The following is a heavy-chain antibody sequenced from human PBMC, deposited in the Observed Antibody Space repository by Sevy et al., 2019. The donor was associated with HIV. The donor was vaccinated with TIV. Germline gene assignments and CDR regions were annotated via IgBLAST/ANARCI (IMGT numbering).Heavy chain of an antibody. CDR2: ISSGSSYI. J-gene: IGHJ4*02. CDR1: GFTFSNYF. CDR3: ARGDYYGSLYYFDY. D-gene: IGHD3-10*01. Sequence: GGSLRLSCAASGFTFSNYFINWVRQAPGKGLEWVSSISSGSSYIFYADSVKGRFTISRDNAKNSLYLHMNSLRVEDTAVYYCARGDYYGSLYYFDYWGPGTLVTVSS. V-gene: IGHV3-21*01.